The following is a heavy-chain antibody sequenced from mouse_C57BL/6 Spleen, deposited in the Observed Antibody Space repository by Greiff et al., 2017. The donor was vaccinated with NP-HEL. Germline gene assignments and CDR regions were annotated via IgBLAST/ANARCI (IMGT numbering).Heavy chain of an antibody. J-gene: IGHJ1*03. V-gene: IGHV5-6*01. CDR2: ISSGGSYT. CDR3: ARPGSSYDWYFDV. CDR1: GFTFSSYG. D-gene: IGHD1-1*01. Sequence: EVQLVESGGDLVKPGGSLKLSCAASGFTFSSYGMSWVRQTPDKRLEWVATISSGGSYTYYPDSVKGRFTISRDNAKNTLYLQMSRLKSEDTAMYYCARPGSSYDWYFDVWGTGTTVTVSS.